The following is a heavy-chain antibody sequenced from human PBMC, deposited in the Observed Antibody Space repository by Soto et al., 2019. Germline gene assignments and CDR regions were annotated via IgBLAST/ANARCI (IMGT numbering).Heavy chain of an antibody. CDR1: GFTFSSYA. Sequence: GSLRLSCAASGFTFSSYAVSWVRQAPGKGLEWVSAISGSGGSTFYVDSVKGRFTISRDNSKNTLYLQMNSLRAEDTAVYYCAKQMTTLTTGNYFAYWGQGTLVTVS. J-gene: IGHJ4*02. D-gene: IGHD4-4*01. V-gene: IGHV3-23*01. CDR2: ISGSGGST. CDR3: AKQMTTLTTGNYFAY.